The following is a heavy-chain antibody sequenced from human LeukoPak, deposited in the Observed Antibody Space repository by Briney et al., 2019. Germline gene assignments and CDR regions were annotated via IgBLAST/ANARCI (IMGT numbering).Heavy chain of an antibody. CDR2: IRSKAHNYAT. Sequence: GGSLRLSCAASGFTFSGFAFHWVRQASGKGLEWVGRIRSKAHNYATVYAASVKGRFTISRDDSKNATYLQMNSLKTEDTTVYYCTRVFLKSYSDAFDIWGQGTMVTVSS. V-gene: IGHV3-73*01. D-gene: IGHD1-26*01. J-gene: IGHJ3*02. CDR3: TRVFLKSYSDAFDI. CDR1: GFTFSGFA.